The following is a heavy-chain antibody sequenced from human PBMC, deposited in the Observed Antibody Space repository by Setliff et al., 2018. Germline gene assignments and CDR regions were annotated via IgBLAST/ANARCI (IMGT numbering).Heavy chain of an antibody. J-gene: IGHJ3*02. V-gene: IGHV3-49*04. CDR1: GSSFSNAW. CDR2: IGSKTYGGTT. Sequence: GSLRLSCAASGSSFSNAWMSWVRRAPGKGLEWVGFIGSKTYGGTTEYAASVKGRFTISRDAKNIAYLQMNSLKTEDTAVYYCTRSSGAFDIWGQGTMVTVSS. CDR3: TRSSGAFDI.